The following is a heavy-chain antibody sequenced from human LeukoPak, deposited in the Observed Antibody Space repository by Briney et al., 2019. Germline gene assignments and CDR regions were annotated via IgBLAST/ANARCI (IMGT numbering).Heavy chain of an antibody. CDR1: GFRFSYHD. CDR2: IGAAGAHT. Sequence: PGGSLRLSCAASGFRFSYHDMHWVRQAPGKGLEFVSSIGAAGAHTFYADSVKGRFTISRDNFRSTMYLQMDGLRPEDSAVYYCARELGGTKTGGFDICGQGTVVTVSS. V-gene: IGHV3-64*02. CDR3: ARELGGTKTGGFDI. D-gene: IGHD1-14*01. J-gene: IGHJ3*02.